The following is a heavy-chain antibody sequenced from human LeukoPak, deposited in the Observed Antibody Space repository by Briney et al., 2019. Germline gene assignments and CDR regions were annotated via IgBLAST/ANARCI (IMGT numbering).Heavy chain of an antibody. V-gene: IGHV3-48*03. CDR1: GFTFSSYE. D-gene: IGHD6-13*01. Sequence: PGGSLRLSCAASGFTFSSYEMNWVRQAPGKRLEWVSYISSSGSTIYYADSVKGRFTISRDNAKNSLYLQMNSLRAEDTAVYYCASGGYSSPEDRAVDYWGQGTLVTVSS. CDR2: ISSSGSTI. CDR3: ASGGYSSPEDRAVDY. J-gene: IGHJ4*02.